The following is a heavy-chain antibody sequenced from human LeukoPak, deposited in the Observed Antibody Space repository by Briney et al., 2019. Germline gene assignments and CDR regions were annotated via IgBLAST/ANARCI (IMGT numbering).Heavy chain of an antibody. CDR1: GGSIDSYY. CDR2: IYYTGST. CDR3: ARVYQSAEYYFDY. J-gene: IGHJ4*02. V-gene: IGHV4-59*01. Sequence: PSETLSLTCTVFGGSIDSYYWSWIRQPPGKGLEWIGYIYYTGSTEYHPSLKSRVTISLDTSKNQFSLKLTSVTAADTAVYYCARVYQSAEYYFDYWGQGNLVSVS. D-gene: IGHD2-2*01.